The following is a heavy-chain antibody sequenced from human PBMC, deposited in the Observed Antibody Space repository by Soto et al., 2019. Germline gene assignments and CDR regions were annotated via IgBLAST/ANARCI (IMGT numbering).Heavy chain of an antibody. CDR1: GFTFSSFA. J-gene: IGHJ5*01. Sequence: GGSLRLSCAASGFTFSSFAMTWVRQAPGKGLEWVSGISGSGATTSYADSVKGRFTVSRDNSKNTLYLQMNSLRVEDTAVYHCAKLRYFDWSAYNWFEYWGQGNPVTVS. D-gene: IGHD3-9*01. V-gene: IGHV3-23*01. CDR2: ISGSGATT. CDR3: AKLRYFDWSAYNWFEY.